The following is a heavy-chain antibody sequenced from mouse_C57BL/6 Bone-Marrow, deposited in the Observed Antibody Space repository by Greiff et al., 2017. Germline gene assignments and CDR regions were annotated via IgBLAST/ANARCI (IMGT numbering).Heavy chain of an antibody. J-gene: IGHJ2*01. CDR1: GYTFTSYG. CDR3: ARGGQLRPYYFDY. V-gene: IGHV1-81*01. Sequence: VQLQQSGAELARPGASVKLSCKASGYTFTSYGISWVKQRTGQGLEWIGEIYPRSGNTYYNEKFKGKATLTADKSSSTAYMELRSRTSEDSAVYFCARGGQLRPYYFDYWGQGTTLTVSS. CDR2: IYPRSGNT. D-gene: IGHD3-2*02.